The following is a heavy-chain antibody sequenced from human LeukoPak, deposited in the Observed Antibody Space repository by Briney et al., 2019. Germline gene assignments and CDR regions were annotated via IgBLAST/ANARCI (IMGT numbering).Heavy chain of an antibody. CDR2: ISAYNGNT. CDR3: ARSIAAAVSGAFDI. D-gene: IGHD6-13*01. J-gene: IGHJ3*02. V-gene: IGHV1-18*01. CDR1: GYTFTSYG. Sequence: GASVKVSCKASGYTFTSYGISWVRQAPGQGLEWMGWISAYNGNTNYAQKLQGRVTMTTDTSTSTAYMELSSLRSEDTAVYYCARSIAAAVSGAFDIWGQGTMVTVSS.